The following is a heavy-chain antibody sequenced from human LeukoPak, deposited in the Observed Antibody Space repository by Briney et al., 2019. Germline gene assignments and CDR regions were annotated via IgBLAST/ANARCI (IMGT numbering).Heavy chain of an antibody. D-gene: IGHD3-9*01. Sequence: SETLSLTCTVSGGSISSGGYYWSWIRQHPGKGLEWIGYIYYSGSTYYNPSLKSRVTISVDTSKNQFSLKLSSVTAADTAVYYCARASQYYDILTGYPVLDYWGQGTLVTVSS. CDR3: ARASQYYDILTGYPVLDY. CDR2: IYYSGST. V-gene: IGHV4-31*03. CDR1: GGSISSGGYY. J-gene: IGHJ4*02.